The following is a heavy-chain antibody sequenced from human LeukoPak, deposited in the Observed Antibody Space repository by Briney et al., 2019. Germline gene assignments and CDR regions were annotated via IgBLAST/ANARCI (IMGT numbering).Heavy chain of an antibody. Sequence: WSLRLSCTASGFIFSNSGMHWVRQAPGKGLEWVALISYDEGNKYYADSVKGRFTISRDNAKNSLYLQMDSPRAEDTAVYYCASSLTMVRGDYWGQGTLVTVSS. CDR3: ASSLTMVRGDY. J-gene: IGHJ4*02. V-gene: IGHV3-30*03. CDR2: ISYDEGNK. CDR1: GFIFSNSG. D-gene: IGHD3-10*01.